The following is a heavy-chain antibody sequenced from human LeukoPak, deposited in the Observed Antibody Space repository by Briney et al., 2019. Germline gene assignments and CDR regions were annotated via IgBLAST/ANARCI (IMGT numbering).Heavy chain of an antibody. D-gene: IGHD4-17*01. V-gene: IGHV1-24*01. Sequence: ASVKVSCKVSGLSFIELSFHWVRQAPGKGLEWMGGYDPEKDETVYAQKFQGRVTMTEDTSTDTAYMELSSLRSEDTAVYYCATRTDGDYHYYFDYWGQGTLVTVSS. CDR1: GLSFIELS. J-gene: IGHJ4*02. CDR3: ATRTDGDYHYYFDY. CDR2: YDPEKDET.